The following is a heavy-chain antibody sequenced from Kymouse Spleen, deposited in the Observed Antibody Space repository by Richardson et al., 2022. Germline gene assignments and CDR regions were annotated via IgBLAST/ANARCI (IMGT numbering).Heavy chain of an antibody. Sequence: QVQLQQWGAGLLKPSETLSLTCAVYGGSFSGYYWSWIRQPPGKGLEWIGEINHSGSTNYNPSLKSRVTISVDTSKNQFSLKLSSVTAADTAVYYCARELGMEYFDYWGQGTLVTVSS. J-gene: IGHJ4*02. CDR3: ARELGMEYFDY. CDR1: GGSFSGYY. V-gene: IGHV4-34*01. D-gene: IGHD7-27*02. CDR2: INHSGST.